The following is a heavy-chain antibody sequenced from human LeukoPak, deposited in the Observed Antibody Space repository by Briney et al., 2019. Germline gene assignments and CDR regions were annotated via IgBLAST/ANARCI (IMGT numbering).Heavy chain of an antibody. V-gene: IGHV4-30-4*01. CDR1: GGSISSGDYY. CDR3: AREVGGLQNAFDI. Sequence: PSETLSLTCTVSGGSISSGDYYWSWIRQPPGKGLEWIGYIYYSGSTYYNPSLKSRITMSVDTSKNQFSLKLSSVTAADTAVYYCAREVGGLQNAFDIWGQGTMVTVSS. CDR2: IYYSGST. J-gene: IGHJ3*02. D-gene: IGHD5-24*01.